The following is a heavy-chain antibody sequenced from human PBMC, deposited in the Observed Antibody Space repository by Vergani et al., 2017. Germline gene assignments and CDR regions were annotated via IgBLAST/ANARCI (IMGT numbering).Heavy chain of an antibody. V-gene: IGHV3-33*01. Sequence: VQLLESGGGVVQPGRSLRLSCAASGFTFSSYGMHWVRQAPGKGLEWVAVIWYDGSNKYYADSVKGRFTISRDNSKNTLYLQMNSLRAEDTAVYYCARDWGGAGFPPDYWGQGTLVTVSS. J-gene: IGHJ4*02. CDR3: ARDWGGAGFPPDY. CDR1: GFTFSSYG. CDR2: IWYDGSNK. D-gene: IGHD3-10*01.